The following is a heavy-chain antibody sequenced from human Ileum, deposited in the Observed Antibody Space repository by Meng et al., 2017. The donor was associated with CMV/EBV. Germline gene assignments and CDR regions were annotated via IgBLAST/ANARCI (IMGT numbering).Heavy chain of an antibody. CDR2: IIPIFGTV. J-gene: IGHJ5*02. CDR3: AMSGTIFGVVIRGFDP. CDR1: GCTFSSYA. Sequence: SGCTFSSYAISWWGQAPGQGLEWMGGIIPIFGTVNYAQKFQGSVTITTDESTSTAYMELSSLRSEDTAVYYCAMSGTIFGVVIRGFDPWGQGTLVTVSS. V-gene: IGHV1-69*05. D-gene: IGHD3-3*01.